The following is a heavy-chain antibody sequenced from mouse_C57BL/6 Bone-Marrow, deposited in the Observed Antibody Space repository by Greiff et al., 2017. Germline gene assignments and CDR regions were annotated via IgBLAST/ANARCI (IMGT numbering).Heavy chain of an antibody. CDR1: GYTFTDYY. CDR3: ARHGSSR. J-gene: IGHJ2*01. CDR2: INPYNGGT. V-gene: IGHV1-19*01. Sequence: EVQLQQSGPVLVKPGASVKMSCKASGYTFTDYYMNWVKQSHGKSLEWIGVINPYNGGTSYNQKFKGKATLTVDKSSSTAYMVLNILTSEDSAVYYCARHGSSRWGQGTTLTVSS. D-gene: IGHD1-1*01.